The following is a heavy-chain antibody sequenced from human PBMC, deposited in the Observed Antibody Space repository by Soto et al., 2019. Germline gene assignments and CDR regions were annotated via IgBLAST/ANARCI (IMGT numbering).Heavy chain of an antibody. CDR3: VREGDYSDNNGYPLFDY. V-gene: IGHV4-4*07. Sequence: QVQLQESSPGLLKPSETLSLTCTVSGASMSNYYWSWIRQPAGKGLEWIGRIFGSGETYYNPSLKSRVILSVDLSKSQFSLELTSVTAADTAVYFCVREGDYSDNNGYPLFDYWGQGTLVTVSP. CDR1: GASMSNYY. J-gene: IGHJ4*02. CDR2: IFGSGET. D-gene: IGHD3-22*01.